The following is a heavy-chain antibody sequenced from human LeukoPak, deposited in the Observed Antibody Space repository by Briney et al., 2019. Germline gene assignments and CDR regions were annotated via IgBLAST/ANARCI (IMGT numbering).Heavy chain of an antibody. CDR3: ARDVGARLPGY. CDR2: IYHSGNS. Sequence: SGTLSLTCAVAGGSISSNNWGSWVRQPPGKGLEGIGEIYHSGNSNYNPSLKSRVTISVDKSGNQFSLKLSSVTAADTAVYYCARDVGARLPGYWGQGILVTVSS. V-gene: IGHV4-4*02. D-gene: IGHD6-13*01. CDR1: GGSISSNNW. J-gene: IGHJ4*02.